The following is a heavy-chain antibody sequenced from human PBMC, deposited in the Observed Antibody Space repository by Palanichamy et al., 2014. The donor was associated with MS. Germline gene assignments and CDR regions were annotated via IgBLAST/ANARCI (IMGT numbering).Heavy chain of an antibody. V-gene: IGHV5-51*03. CDR2: IYPGDSDT. Sequence: EVQLVQSGAEVKKPGESLKISXKGSGYSFTSYWIGWVRQMPGKGLEWMGIIYPGDSDTRYSPSFQGQVTISADKSISTAYLQWSSLKASDTAMYYCARRLTRGYYDSSGFNDAFDIWGQGTMVTVSS. D-gene: IGHD3-22*01. CDR3: ARRLTRGYYDSSGFNDAFDI. J-gene: IGHJ3*02. CDR1: GYSFTSYW.